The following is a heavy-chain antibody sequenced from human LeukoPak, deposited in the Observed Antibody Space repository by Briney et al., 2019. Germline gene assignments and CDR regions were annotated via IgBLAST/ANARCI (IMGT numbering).Heavy chain of an antibody. CDR1: GFTFSSYA. D-gene: IGHD6-19*01. J-gene: IGHJ6*02. V-gene: IGHV3-23*01. CDR2: ISGSGGST. CDR3: AKRISGWGPYYYGMDV. Sequence: GGSLRLSCAASGFTFSSYAMSWVRQAPGKGLEWVSAISGSGGSTYYADSVKGRFTISRDNSKNTLYLQMNSLRAEDTAVYYCAKRISGWGPYYYGMDVWGQGTTVTVSS.